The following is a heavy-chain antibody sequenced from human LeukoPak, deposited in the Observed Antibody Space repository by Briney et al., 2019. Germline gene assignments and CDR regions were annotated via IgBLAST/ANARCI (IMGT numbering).Heavy chain of an antibody. CDR1: GFTFSDYY. CDR2: ISSSGSTI. D-gene: IGHD3-22*01. J-gene: IGHJ4*02. CDR3: ARDHYYDSSGYHIDY. Sequence: GGSLRLSCAASGFTFSDYYMSWIRQAPGKELEWVSYISSSGSTIYYADSVKGRFTISRDNAKNSLYLQMNSLRAEDTAVYYCARDHYYDSSGYHIDYWGQGTLVTVSS. V-gene: IGHV3-11*01.